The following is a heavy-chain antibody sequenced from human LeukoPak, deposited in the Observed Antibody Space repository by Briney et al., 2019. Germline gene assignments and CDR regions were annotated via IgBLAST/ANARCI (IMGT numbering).Heavy chain of an antibody. J-gene: IGHJ3*02. V-gene: IGHV4-31*03. CDR1: GGSISSGGYY. CDR3: ARCYGSGDAFDI. Sequence: SQTLPLTCTVSGGSISSGGYYWSWIRQHPGKGLEWIGYIYDSGSTYYSPSLKSRITTSVDTSKSQFSLKLSSVTAADTAVYYCARCYGSGDAFDIWGQGTMVTVSS. D-gene: IGHD3-10*01. CDR2: IYDSGST.